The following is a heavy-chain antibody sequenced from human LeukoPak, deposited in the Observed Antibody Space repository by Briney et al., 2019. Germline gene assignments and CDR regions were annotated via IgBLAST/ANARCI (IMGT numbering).Heavy chain of an antibody. Sequence: SETLSLTCTVSGGSISSYYWSWIRQPAGKGLEWIGRIYTSGSTNYNPSLKSRVTMSVDTSKNQFSLKLSSVTAADTAVYYCARAFYSSSPYYYYYMDVWGKGTTVTVSS. CDR2: IYTSGST. CDR3: ARAFYSSSPYYYYYMDV. D-gene: IGHD6-6*01. J-gene: IGHJ6*03. CDR1: GGSISSYY. V-gene: IGHV4-4*07.